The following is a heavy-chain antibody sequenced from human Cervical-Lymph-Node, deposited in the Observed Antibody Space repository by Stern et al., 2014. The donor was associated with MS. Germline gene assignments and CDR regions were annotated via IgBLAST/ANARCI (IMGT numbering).Heavy chain of an antibody. CDR2: ISYDGSSQ. CDR1: GFTFGRHS. V-gene: IGHV3-30-3*01. J-gene: IGHJ4*02. Sequence: VQLVESGGGVVQPGRSLRLSCATSGFTFGRHSMHWVRQAPGKGLEWVAIISYDGSSQHYADSVKGRFTISRDNSNNTLYLHMNSLRVEDTAMYYCARPAAARSFDYWGQGSQVTVSS. D-gene: IGHD6-25*01. CDR3: ARPAAARSFDY.